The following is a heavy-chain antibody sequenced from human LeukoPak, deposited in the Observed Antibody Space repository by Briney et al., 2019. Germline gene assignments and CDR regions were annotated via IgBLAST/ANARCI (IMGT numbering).Heavy chain of an antibody. CDR1: GFSFSSYR. Sequence: PGGSLRLSCAASGFSFSSYRMNWVRQAPGKGLEWVSSISSSSGYIYYADSVKGRFTISRDNAKKSLYLQMNSLRAEDTAVYYCARAEGPYGSGSYRDYWGQGTLVTVSS. D-gene: IGHD3-10*01. CDR3: ARAEGPYGSGSYRDY. V-gene: IGHV3-21*01. CDR2: ISSSSGYI. J-gene: IGHJ4*02.